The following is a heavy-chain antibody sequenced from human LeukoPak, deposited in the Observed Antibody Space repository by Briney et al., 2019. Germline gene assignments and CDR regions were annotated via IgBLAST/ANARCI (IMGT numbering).Heavy chain of an antibody. J-gene: IGHJ4*02. CDR3: ARRGCGSGYNGVSGFDY. V-gene: IGHV4-31*03. D-gene: IGHD3-22*01. CDR2: IYYSGNT. Sequence: SETLSLTCTVSGGSISSGGGYYWSWIRQHPGKGLEWIGYIYYSGNTYYSPSLRSRVTISVDTSKNQFSLKLSSVTAADTAVYYCARRGCGSGYNGVSGFDYWGQGTLVTVSS. CDR1: GGSISSGGGYY.